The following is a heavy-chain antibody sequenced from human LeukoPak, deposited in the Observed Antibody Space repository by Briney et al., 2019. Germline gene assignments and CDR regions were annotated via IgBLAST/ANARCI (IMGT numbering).Heavy chain of an antibody. Sequence: PGGSLRLSCAASGFTFSRYWMHWVRQAPGKGMVWVSRIKSDGSSTSYADSVKGRFTISRDNAKNTLYLQMNSLRAEDTAVYYCASTYDILTGYYPFDYWGQGTLVTVSS. V-gene: IGHV3-74*01. CDR3: ASTYDILTGYYPFDY. CDR1: GFTFSRYW. D-gene: IGHD3-9*01. J-gene: IGHJ4*02. CDR2: IKSDGSST.